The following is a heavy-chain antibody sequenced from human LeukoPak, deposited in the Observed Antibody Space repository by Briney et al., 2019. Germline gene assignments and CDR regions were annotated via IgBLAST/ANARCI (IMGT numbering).Heavy chain of an antibody. J-gene: IGHJ1*01. V-gene: IGHV3-74*01. Sequence: GSLRLSCEASGLTFSKSWMHWVRQAPGKGLVWVSRINNEGTTTSYADPVKGRFIISRDNAKNTLYLQMNSLRADDTAVYYCARVSGLGTNECYQYWGQGTLVTVRS. CDR1: GLTFSKSW. D-gene: IGHD3-10*01. CDR2: INNEGTTT. CDR3: ARVSGLGTNECYQY.